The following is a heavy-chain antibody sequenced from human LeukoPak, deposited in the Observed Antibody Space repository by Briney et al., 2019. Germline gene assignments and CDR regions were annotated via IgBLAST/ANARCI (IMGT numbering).Heavy chain of an antibody. CDR1: GFTFGDHA. V-gene: IGHV3-49*03. CDR3: TRVDYYDSRRYFQH. Sequence: GGSLRLSCTASGFTFGDHAMSWFRQAPGKGLEWVGFIRSKAYGGTTDYAASVKGGFTISRDDSKSIAYLQMNSLKIEDTAVYYCTRVDYYDSRRYFQHWGQGTLVTVSS. D-gene: IGHD3-22*01. J-gene: IGHJ1*01. CDR2: IRSKAYGGTT.